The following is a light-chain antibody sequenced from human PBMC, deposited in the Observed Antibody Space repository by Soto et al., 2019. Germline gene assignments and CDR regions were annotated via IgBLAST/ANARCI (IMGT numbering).Light chain of an antibody. CDR2: DAS. CDR3: QQYGDTRTT. V-gene: IGKV3-20*01. CDR1: QNIARNY. J-gene: IGKJ4*01. Sequence: EIVLTQVPGTMSLAPGDRATLSCRASQNIARNYLAWYQQKPGQAPRLLIYDASTRATGIPDRFSGSGSGTDFTLTISRLETEDFVVYHCQQYGDTRTTFGGGTRWIS.